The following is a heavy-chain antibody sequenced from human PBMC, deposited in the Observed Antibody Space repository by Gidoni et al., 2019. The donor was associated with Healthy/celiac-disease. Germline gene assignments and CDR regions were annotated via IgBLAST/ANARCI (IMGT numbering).Heavy chain of an antibody. J-gene: IGHJ4*02. V-gene: IGHV4-34*01. Sequence: QVQLQQLGAGLLTPSETLSLTCAVYGGSFSGYYWSWIRQPPGKGLEWIGEINHSGSTNYNPSLKSRVTISVDTSKNQFSLKLSSVTAADTAVYYCARVAYDYWGQGTLVTVSS. CDR3: ARVAYDY. CDR1: GGSFSGYY. CDR2: INHSGST.